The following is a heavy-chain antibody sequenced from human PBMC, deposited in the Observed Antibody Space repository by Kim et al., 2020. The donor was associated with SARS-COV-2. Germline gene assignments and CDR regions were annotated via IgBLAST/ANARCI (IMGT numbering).Heavy chain of an antibody. D-gene: IGHD4-4*01. CDR3: ARHGNYAVGYYYYYMDV. CDR2: IYYSGST. Sequence: SETLSLTCTVSGGSISSYYWSWIRQPPGKGLEWIGYIYYSGSTNYNPSLKSRVTISVDTSKNQFSLKLSSVTAADTAVYYCARHGNYAVGYYYYYMDVWGKGTTVTVSS. J-gene: IGHJ6*03. CDR1: GGSISSYY. V-gene: IGHV4-59*08.